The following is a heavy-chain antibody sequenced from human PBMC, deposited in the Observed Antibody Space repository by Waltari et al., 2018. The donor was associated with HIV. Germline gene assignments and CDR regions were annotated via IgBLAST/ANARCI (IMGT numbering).Heavy chain of an antibody. CDR2: ISGSGGST. D-gene: IGHD1-26*01. Sequence: EVQLLESGGGLVQPGGSLRLSCAASGFTFINYAMSWVRQARGEGLEGVSGISGSGGSTYDADSVKGRFTISRDNSKNTLYLQMNSLRAEDTALYYCAKDYSGSYTRGYSDYWGQGTLVTVSS. V-gene: IGHV3-23*01. CDR1: GFTFINYA. J-gene: IGHJ4*02. CDR3: AKDYSGSYTRGYSDY.